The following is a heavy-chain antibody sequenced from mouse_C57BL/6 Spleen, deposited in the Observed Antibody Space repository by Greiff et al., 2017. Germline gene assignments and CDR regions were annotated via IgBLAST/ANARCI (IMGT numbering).Heavy chain of an antibody. Sequence: VQLVESGAELVKPGASVKISCKASGYTFTDYYINWVKQRPGQGLEWIGKLGPGSGSTYYNEKFKGKATLTADKSSSTAYMQLSSLTSEDSAVYFCALYYGNYVGYAMDYWGQGTSVTVSS. V-gene: IGHV1-77*01. CDR1: GYTFTDYY. D-gene: IGHD2-1*01. CDR2: LGPGSGST. CDR3: ALYYGNYVGYAMDY. J-gene: IGHJ4*01.